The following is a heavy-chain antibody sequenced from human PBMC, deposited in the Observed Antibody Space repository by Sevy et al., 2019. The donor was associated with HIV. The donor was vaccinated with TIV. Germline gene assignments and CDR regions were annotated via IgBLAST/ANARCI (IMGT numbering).Heavy chain of an antibody. D-gene: IGHD3-3*01. CDR3: AKEGQVFGVVIMVYYYYGMDV. V-gene: IGHV3-30*02. J-gene: IGHJ6*02. CDR1: GFTFSSYG. Sequence: GGSLRLSCAASGFTFSSYGMHWVRQAPGKGLEWVAFIRYDGSNKYYADSVKGRFTISGDNSKNTLYLQMNSLRAEDTAVYYCAKEGQVFGVVIMVYYYYGMDVWGQGTTVTVSS. CDR2: IRYDGSNK.